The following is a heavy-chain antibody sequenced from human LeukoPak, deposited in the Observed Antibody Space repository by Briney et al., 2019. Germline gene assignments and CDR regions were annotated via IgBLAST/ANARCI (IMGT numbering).Heavy chain of an antibody. V-gene: IGHV3-23*01. CDR3: AKGSHRTGWFYFDY. CDR1: GFSFNSYA. CDR2: ISGSGDKT. D-gene: IGHD7-27*01. J-gene: IGHJ4*02. Sequence: GGSLRLSCAASGFSFNSYAMTWVRQAPGKGLEWVSVISGSGDKTYYADSVKGRFTISRDNSKNTLYLQIHSLRAEDTAKYYCAKGSHRTGWFYFDYWGQGTLVTVSS.